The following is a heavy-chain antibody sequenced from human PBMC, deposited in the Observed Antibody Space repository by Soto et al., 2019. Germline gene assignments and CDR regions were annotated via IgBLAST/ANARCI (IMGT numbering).Heavy chain of an antibody. CDR1: GFTVSSNY. V-gene: IGHV3-53*01. D-gene: IGHD6-13*01. CDR3: ARDNGLAAAGTYYYYGMDV. J-gene: IGHJ6*02. Sequence: GSLRLSCAASGFTVSSNYMSWVRQAPGKGLEWVSVIYSGGSTYYADSVKGRFTISRDNSKNTLYLQMNSLRAEDTAVYYCARDNGLAAAGTYYYYGMDVWGQGTTVTVSS. CDR2: IYSGGST.